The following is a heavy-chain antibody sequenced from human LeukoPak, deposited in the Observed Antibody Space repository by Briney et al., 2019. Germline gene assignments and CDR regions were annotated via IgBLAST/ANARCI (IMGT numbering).Heavy chain of an antibody. Sequence: ASQALSLTCAVFGGSISSGGYSWSWIRQPPGKGLEWIGYIYHSGSTYYNPSLKSRVTISVDTSKNQFSLKLSSVSAADTAVYYCARLRGGNSGYDRRGGVGAFDIWGQGTMVTVSS. D-gene: IGHD5-12*01. CDR3: ARLRGGNSGYDRRGGVGAFDI. V-gene: IGHV4-30-2*01. CDR1: GGSISSGGYS. CDR2: IYHSGST. J-gene: IGHJ3*02.